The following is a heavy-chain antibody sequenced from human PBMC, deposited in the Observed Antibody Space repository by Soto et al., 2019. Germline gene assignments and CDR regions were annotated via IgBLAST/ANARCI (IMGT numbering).Heavy chain of an antibody. V-gene: IGHV5-51*01. D-gene: IGHD6-13*01. CDR1: GYSFTSYW. J-gene: IGHJ3*02. CDR3: ERPRYSSSWLDAFDI. Sequence: PGDSLKISCKGSGYSFTSYWIGWVRQMPGKGLEWMGIIYPGDSDTRYSPSFQGQVTISADKSISTAYLQWSSLKASDTAMYYCERPRYSSSWLDAFDIWGQGTMVNVSS. CDR2: IYPGDSDT.